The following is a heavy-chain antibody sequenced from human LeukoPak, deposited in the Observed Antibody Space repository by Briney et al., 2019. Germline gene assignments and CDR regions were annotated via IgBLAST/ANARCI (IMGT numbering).Heavy chain of an antibody. Sequence: GGSLRLSCAASGFTFGSYWRSWIRQTPEKGLEWVADISDDGGAKYYLDSVKGRLTSPRDNAENSLSMHIDSLGVEDTALYYCARDLGRPAAHTVGHFDFWGRGSLVTVSS. CDR3: ARDLGRPAAHTVGHFDF. J-gene: IGHJ4*02. CDR2: ISDDGGAK. CDR1: GFTFGSYW. V-gene: IGHV3-7*01. D-gene: IGHD6-13*01.